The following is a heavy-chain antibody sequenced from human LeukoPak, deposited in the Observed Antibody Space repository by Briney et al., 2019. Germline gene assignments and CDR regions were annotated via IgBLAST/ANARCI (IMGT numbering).Heavy chain of an antibody. CDR2: GSGYNGDT. D-gene: IGHD3-10*01. CDR1: GYTFTTFG. CDR3: ARDERFGELLYYYSFYYYMDV. V-gene: IGHV1-18*01. Sequence: ASVKVSCTASGYTFTTFGVTWVRQAPGQGLEWVGWGSGYNGDTNYAQKFQGRVTMTTDTSTSTAYMELRSLTSEDTAVYYCARDERFGELLYYYSFYYYMDVWGRGTTVTVSS. J-gene: IGHJ6*03.